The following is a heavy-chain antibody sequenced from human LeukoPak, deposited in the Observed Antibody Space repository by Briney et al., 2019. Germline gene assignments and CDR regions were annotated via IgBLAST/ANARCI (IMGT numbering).Heavy chain of an antibody. CDR3: VKGASASRATYYYDNNWFDP. Sequence: PGGSLRLSCSASGFXFSSYAMHWVRQAPGKGLKYVSAISSNGRTTYYADSVKGRFTISRDNSKNTLYLQMSSLRAEDTAVYYCVKGASASRATYYYDNNWFDPWGQGTLVTVSS. V-gene: IGHV3-64D*06. D-gene: IGHD3-22*01. CDR1: GFXFSSYA. J-gene: IGHJ5*02. CDR2: ISSNGRTT.